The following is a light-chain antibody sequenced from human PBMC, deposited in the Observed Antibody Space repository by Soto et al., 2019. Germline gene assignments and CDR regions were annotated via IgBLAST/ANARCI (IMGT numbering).Light chain of an antibody. V-gene: IGKV3-20*01. CDR1: QTVSSSY. J-gene: IGKJ1*01. CDR2: GAS. Sequence: EIVLTQSPGTLSLSPGERATLSCRASQTVSSSYLAWYQQKPGQAPRLLIYGASSRATGIPDRFSGSGSGTDFTLTISRLEPEDFAVHYCQQSGSSPTWTFGQGTTVEIK. CDR3: QQSGSSPTWT.